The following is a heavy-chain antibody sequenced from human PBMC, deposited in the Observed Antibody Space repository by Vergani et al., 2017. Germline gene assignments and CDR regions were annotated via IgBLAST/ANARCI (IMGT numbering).Heavy chain of an antibody. CDR3: ARDGYCSSTSCYGCFDP. V-gene: IGHV1-2*02. CDR1: GYTFTGHY. Sequence: QVQLVQSGAEVKKPGASVKVSCKASGYTFTGHYMHWVRQAPGQGLEWMGWINPNSGGTNYAQKFQGRVTMTRDTSISTAYMELSRLRSDDTAVYYCARDGYCSSTSCYGCFDPWGQGTLVTVSS. CDR2: INPNSGGT. J-gene: IGHJ5*02. D-gene: IGHD2-2*03.